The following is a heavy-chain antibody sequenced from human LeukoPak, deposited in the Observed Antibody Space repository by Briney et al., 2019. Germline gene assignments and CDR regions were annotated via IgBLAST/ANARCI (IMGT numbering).Heavy chain of an antibody. Sequence: SETLSLTCTVSGGSISSGGYYWSWIRQHPGKGLEWIGYIYSSGSTYYNPSLKSRVTISVDTSKNQFSLKLSSVTAADTAVYYCARGDYYYYYMDVWGKGTTVTVSS. J-gene: IGHJ6*03. CDR1: GGSISSGGYY. CDR3: ARGDYYYYYMDV. V-gene: IGHV4-31*03. CDR2: IYSSGST.